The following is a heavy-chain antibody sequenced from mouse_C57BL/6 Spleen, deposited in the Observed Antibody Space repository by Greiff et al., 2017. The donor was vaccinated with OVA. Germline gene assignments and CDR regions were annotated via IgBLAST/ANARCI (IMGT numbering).Heavy chain of an antibody. CDR3: ERDGYYYGSKDWYFDV. V-gene: IGHV5-16*01. CDR2: INYDGSST. CDR1: GFTFSDYY. J-gene: IGHJ1*03. D-gene: IGHD1-1*01. Sequence: DVKLVESEGGLVQPGSSMKLSCTASGFTFSDYYMAWVRQVPEKGLEWVANINYDGSSTYYLDSLKSRFIISRDNAKNILYLQMSSLKSEDTATYYCERDGYYYGSKDWYFDVWGTGTTVTVSS.